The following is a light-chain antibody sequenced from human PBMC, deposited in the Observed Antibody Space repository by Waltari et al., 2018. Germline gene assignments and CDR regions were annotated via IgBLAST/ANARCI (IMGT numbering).Light chain of an antibody. J-gene: IGLJ2*01. Sequence: QAVVTQEPSLTVSPGGTVTLTCASSTGPVTRGHYPYWFQQKPGQAPRTLIYATSNKHSWTPVRFSGSLLGGKAALTLSGAQPEDEADYYCVISFGGAEEIFGGGTKLTVL. CDR3: VISFGGAEEI. CDR2: ATS. CDR1: TGPVTRGHY. V-gene: IGLV7-46*01.